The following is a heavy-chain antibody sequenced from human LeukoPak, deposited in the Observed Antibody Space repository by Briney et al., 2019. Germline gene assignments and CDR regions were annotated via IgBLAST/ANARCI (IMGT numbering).Heavy chain of an antibody. Sequence: SVKVSCKASGGTFSSYAISWVRQDPGQGLEWMGGIIPIFGTANYAQKFQGRVTITADESTSTAYMELSSLRSEDTAVYYCAREAYCSSTSCYTLAFDIWGQGTMVTVSS. CDR2: IIPIFGTA. CDR1: GGTFSSYA. CDR3: AREAYCSSTSCYTLAFDI. D-gene: IGHD2-2*02. J-gene: IGHJ3*02. V-gene: IGHV1-69*13.